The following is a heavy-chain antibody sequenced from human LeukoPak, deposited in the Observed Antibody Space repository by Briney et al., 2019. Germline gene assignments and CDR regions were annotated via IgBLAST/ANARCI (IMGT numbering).Heavy chain of an antibody. D-gene: IGHD2/OR15-2a*01. CDR2: IIPIFGTA. J-gene: IGHJ6*03. Sequence: ASVKVSCKASGGTFSSYAISWVRQAPGQGLEWMGGIIPIFGTANHAQKFQGRVRITADKSASTAYMELSSLRSEDTAVYYCARPRFPYYRLSGADYQYMDVWGKGTTVTVSS. CDR1: GGTFSSYA. V-gene: IGHV1-69*06. CDR3: ARPRFPYYRLSGADYQYMDV.